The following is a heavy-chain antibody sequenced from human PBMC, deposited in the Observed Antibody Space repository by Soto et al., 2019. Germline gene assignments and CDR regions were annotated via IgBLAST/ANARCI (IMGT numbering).Heavy chain of an antibody. V-gene: IGHV4-39*07. Sequence: PSETLSLTCTVSGGSISSSSYYWGWIRQPPGKGLEWIGSIYYSGNTYYNPSLKSRVTISVDTAKSQFSLKLSSVTAADTAVYYCASVAKTINWPDNWGQGTLVTVSS. CDR3: ASVAKTINWPDN. CDR2: IYYSGNT. J-gene: IGHJ5*02. CDR1: GGSISSSSYY.